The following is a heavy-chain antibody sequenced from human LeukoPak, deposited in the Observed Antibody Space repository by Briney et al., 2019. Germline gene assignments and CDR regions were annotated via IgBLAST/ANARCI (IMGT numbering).Heavy chain of an antibody. V-gene: IGHV3-21*01. CDR2: ISSSSSYI. J-gene: IGHJ3*02. CDR3: ARDPLGDAFDT. Sequence: GGSLRLSCAASGFTFSSYSMNWVRQAPGKGLEWVSSISSSSSYIYYADSVKGRFTISRDNAKNSLYLQMNSLRAEDTAVYYCARDPLGDAFDTWGQGTMVTVSS. D-gene: IGHD3-16*01. CDR1: GFTFSSYS.